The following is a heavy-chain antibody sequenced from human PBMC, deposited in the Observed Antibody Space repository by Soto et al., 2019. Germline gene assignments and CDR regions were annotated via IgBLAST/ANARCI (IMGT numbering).Heavy chain of an antibody. CDR1: GGSFSGYY. CDR2: INHSGVT. Sequence: TSETLSLTCAVYGGSFSGYYWSWIRQPPGKGLEWIGEINHSGVTNYKPSLKSRVTISVDTSKNQFSLKLSSVTAADTAVYYCARGGGHVLRYFDWPNWGQGTLVTVSS. D-gene: IGHD3-9*01. CDR3: ARGGGHVLRYFDWPN. V-gene: IGHV4-34*09. J-gene: IGHJ4*02.